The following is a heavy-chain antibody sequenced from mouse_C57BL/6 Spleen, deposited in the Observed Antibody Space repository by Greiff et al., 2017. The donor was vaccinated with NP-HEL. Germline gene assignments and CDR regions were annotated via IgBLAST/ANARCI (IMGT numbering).Heavy chain of an antibody. CDR1: GFSLSTSGMG. Sequence: QVTLKVSGPGILQSSQTLSLTCSFSGFSLSTSGMGVSWIRQPSGKGLEWLAHIYWDDDKRYNPSLKSRLTISKDTSRNQVFLKITSVDTADTATYYCARRGYGYDAGGYYYAMDYWGQGTSVTVSS. D-gene: IGHD2-2*01. CDR3: ARRGYGYDAGGYYYAMDY. J-gene: IGHJ4*01. V-gene: IGHV8-12*01. CDR2: IYWDDDK.